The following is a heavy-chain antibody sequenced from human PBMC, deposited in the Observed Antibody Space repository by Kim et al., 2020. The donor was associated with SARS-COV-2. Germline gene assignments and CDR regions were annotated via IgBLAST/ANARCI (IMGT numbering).Heavy chain of an antibody. D-gene: IGHD3-16*01. J-gene: IGHJ4*02. CDR3: AGKKGGQTSFDY. V-gene: IGHV3-9*01. Sequence: YADSVKGRFTNSRANAKNSLYLQMNSLTTEDTALYYCAGKKGGQTSFDYWGQGTLVTVSS.